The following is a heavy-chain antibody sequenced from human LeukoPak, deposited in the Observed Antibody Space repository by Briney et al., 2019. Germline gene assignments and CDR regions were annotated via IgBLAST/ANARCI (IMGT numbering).Heavy chain of an antibody. D-gene: IGHD5-18*01. CDR2: IIPILGIA. V-gene: IGHV1-69*04. Sequence: GSSVKVSCKASGGTFSSYAISWVRQAPGQGLEWMGGIIPILGIANYAQKFQGRVTITADISTSTAYMELSSLRSEDTAVYYCARPPGEVDTAMVTDPYAFDIWGQGTMVTVSS. CDR3: ARPPGEVDTAMVTDPYAFDI. J-gene: IGHJ3*02. CDR1: GGTFSSYA.